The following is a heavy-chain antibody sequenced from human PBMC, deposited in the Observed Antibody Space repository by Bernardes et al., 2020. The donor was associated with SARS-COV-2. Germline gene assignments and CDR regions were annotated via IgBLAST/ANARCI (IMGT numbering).Heavy chain of an antibody. CDR2: ISSGSSYI. CDR3: ARDRYYDNGAPTIIYIPNPLQPLP. J-gene: IGHJ5*02. D-gene: IGHD3-22*01. CDR1: GITFSNYN. V-gene: IGHV3-21*01. Sequence: GGSLRLSCAASGITFSNYNMNWVRQAPGKGLEWVSSISSGSSYIYYADSVKGRFTISRDNAKNSLYLQMDGLRAEDSAVYYCARDRYYDNGAPTIIYIPNPLQPLPWG.